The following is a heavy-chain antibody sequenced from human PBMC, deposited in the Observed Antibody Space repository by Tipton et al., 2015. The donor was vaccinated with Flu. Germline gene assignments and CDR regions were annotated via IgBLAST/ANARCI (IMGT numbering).Heavy chain of an antibody. D-gene: IGHD3-22*01. CDR3: AREEGHYYDTSGYLDY. CDR1: RFTFSYYW. Sequence: SLRLSCEASRFTFSYYWMSWVRQAPGKGLEWVASINQDGSDKYYVDSVKGRFTISRDNAKNSLYLQMNSLRAEDTAMYYCAREEGHYYDTSGYLDYWGQGTLVTVSS. V-gene: IGHV3-7*01. CDR2: INQDGSDK. J-gene: IGHJ4*02.